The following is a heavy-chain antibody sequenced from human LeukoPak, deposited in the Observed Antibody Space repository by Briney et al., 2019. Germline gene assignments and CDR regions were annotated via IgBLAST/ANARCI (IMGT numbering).Heavy chain of an antibody. CDR3: ARDYYGSGSHPYYFDY. Sequence: GASVKVSCKASGGTFSSYAISWVRQAPGQGLEWMGGIIPIFGTANYAQKFQGRVTITADESTSTAYMELSSLRSEDTAVYYCARDYYGSGSHPYYFDYWGQGTLVTVSS. CDR1: GGTFSSYA. CDR2: IIPIFGTA. D-gene: IGHD3-10*01. J-gene: IGHJ4*02. V-gene: IGHV1-69*13.